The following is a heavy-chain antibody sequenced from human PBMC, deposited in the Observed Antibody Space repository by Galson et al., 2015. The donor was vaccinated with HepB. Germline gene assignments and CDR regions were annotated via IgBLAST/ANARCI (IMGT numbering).Heavy chain of an antibody. CDR3: VRDGAGTVPYDL. CDR1: RFTFANYW. D-gene: IGHD1-7*01. J-gene: IGHJ4*02. V-gene: IGHV3-74*01. Sequence: SLRLSCAAPRFTFANYWMNWVRQSPGQGLVWVAHINIDGTNRAYADSVRGRFTISRDNAKDTLYLQMNSLRAEDTGLYYCVRDGAGTVPYDLWGQGIPVTVST. CDR2: INIDGTNR.